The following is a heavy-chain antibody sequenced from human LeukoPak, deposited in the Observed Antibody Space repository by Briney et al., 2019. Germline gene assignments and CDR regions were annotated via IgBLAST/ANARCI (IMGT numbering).Heavy chain of an antibody. CDR1: GFTFSNYW. CDR3: ARDRAGSY. V-gene: IGHV3-7*01. CDR2: IKQDESEK. J-gene: IGHJ4*02. Sequence: GGSLRLSCAASGFTFSNYWMSWVRQAPGKGLEWVANIKQDESEKYHVDSVKSRFTISRGNAKNSLYLQMNSLRAEDTAVYYCARDRAGSYWGQGTLVIVSS. D-gene: IGHD3-10*01.